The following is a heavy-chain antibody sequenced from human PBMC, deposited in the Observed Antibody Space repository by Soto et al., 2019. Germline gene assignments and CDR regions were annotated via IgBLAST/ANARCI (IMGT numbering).Heavy chain of an antibody. Sequence: QVQLVQSGAEVKKPGSSVKVPCKASGGTFSSYAISWVRQAPGQGLEWMGGIIPIFGTANYAQKFQGRVTITADESTSTAYMELSSLRSEDTAVYYCARVGYCSGGSCRRPFYYWGQGTLVTVSS. CDR3: ARVGYCSGGSCRRPFYY. CDR1: GGTFSSYA. V-gene: IGHV1-69*12. D-gene: IGHD2-15*01. CDR2: IIPIFGTA. J-gene: IGHJ4*02.